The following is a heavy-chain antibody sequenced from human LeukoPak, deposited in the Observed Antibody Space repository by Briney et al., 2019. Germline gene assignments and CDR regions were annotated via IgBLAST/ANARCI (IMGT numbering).Heavy chain of an antibody. Sequence: SVKVSCKASGGTFSSHTISWVRQAPGQGLEWMGGIIPVFGTTDYAQKFQDRVTITADISTNIAYMELSSLRFEDTAVYYCARGHESIKTFGEVIKSRTRWFDPWGQGTLVTVSS. CDR2: IIPVFGTT. CDR1: GGTFSSHT. J-gene: IGHJ5*02. D-gene: IGHD3-3*01. V-gene: IGHV1-69*06. CDR3: ARGHESIKTFGEVIKSRTRWFDP.